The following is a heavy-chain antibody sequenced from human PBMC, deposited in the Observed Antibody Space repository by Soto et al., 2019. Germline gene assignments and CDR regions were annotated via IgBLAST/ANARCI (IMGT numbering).Heavy chain of an antibody. J-gene: IGHJ5*02. D-gene: IGHD5-18*01. CDR1: GDSISSNNNY. CDR3: ARGRGYSYGLDP. V-gene: IGHV4-30-4*01. Sequence: QVQLQESGPGLVKPSQTLSLTCTVSGDSISSNNNYWSWIRQPPGEGLEWIGFISYSGTTSYSPSLKSRVAISLDTSKNQFSLSLSSVTAADTAVYYCARGRGYSYGLDPWGQGTLVIVSS. CDR2: ISYSGTT.